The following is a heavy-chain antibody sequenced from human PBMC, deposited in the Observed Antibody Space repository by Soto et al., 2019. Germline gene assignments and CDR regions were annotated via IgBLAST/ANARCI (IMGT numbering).Heavy chain of an antibody. D-gene: IGHD5-12*01. CDR2: IIPILGIA. J-gene: IGHJ4*02. Sequence: EASVKVSCKASGGTFSSYTISWVRQAPGQGLEWMGRIIPILGIANYAQKFQGRVTITADKSTSTAYMELSSLRSEDTAVYYCANTISGYDDEGFDYWGQGTLVTSPQ. CDR1: GGTFSSYT. V-gene: IGHV1-69*02. CDR3: ANTISGYDDEGFDY.